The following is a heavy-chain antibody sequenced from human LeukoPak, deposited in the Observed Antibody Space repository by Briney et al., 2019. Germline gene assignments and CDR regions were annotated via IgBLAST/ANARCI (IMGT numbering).Heavy chain of an antibody. Sequence: GGSLRLSCAASGFTFSSYAMSWVRQAPGKGLEWPSAISGSGGSTYYADSVKGRFTISRDNSKNTLYLQVNSLRAEDTAVYYCAKSLGSVVVTANDYWGQGTLVTVSS. CDR2: ISGSGGST. CDR1: GFTFSSYA. V-gene: IGHV3-23*01. J-gene: IGHJ4*02. CDR3: AKSLGSVVVTANDY. D-gene: IGHD2-21*02.